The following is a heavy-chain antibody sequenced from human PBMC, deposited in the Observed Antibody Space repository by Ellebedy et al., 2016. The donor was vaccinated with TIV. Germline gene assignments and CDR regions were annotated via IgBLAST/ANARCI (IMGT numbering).Heavy chain of an antibody. D-gene: IGHD6-19*01. Sequence: MPSETLSLTCTVSGGSISSYYWSWIRQPPGKGLEWIGYIYYSGSTNYNPSLKSRVTISVDTSTNQFSLKLSSVTAADTAVYYCARREAVAGHDAFDIWGQGTMVTVSS. CDR2: IYYSGST. J-gene: IGHJ3*02. CDR1: GGSISSYY. V-gene: IGHV4-59*01. CDR3: ARREAVAGHDAFDI.